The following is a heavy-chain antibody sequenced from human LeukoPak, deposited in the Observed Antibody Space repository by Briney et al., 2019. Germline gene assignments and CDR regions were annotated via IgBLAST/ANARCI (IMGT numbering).Heavy chain of an antibody. D-gene: IGHD2-21*01. V-gene: IGHV1-3*01. CDR1: GYIFTKYV. Sequence: ASVRVSCKASGYIFTKYVVHWVRQAPGQRPEWMGWIKAGNGDTKYSQNFQDRLTITRDTSASTVYMELSSLTSEDTALYYCARDDCGDTCYPGGYWGQGTLVAVSS. J-gene: IGHJ4*02. CDR2: IKAGNGDT. CDR3: ARDDCGDTCYPGGY.